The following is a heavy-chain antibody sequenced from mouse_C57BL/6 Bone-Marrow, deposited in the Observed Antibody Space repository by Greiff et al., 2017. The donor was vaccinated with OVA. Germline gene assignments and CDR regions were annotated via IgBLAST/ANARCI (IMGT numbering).Heavy chain of an antibody. CDR1: GYTFTSYG. CDR2: IYPRSGNT. V-gene: IGHV1-81*01. CDR3: ARIYSNYWYFDV. J-gene: IGHJ1*03. Sequence: VKLQESGAELARPGASVKLSCKASGYTFTSYGISWVKQRTGQGLEWIGEIYPRSGNTYYNEKFKGKATLTADKSSSTAYMELRSLTSEDSAVYFCARIYSNYWYFDVWGTGTTVTVSS. D-gene: IGHD2-5*01.